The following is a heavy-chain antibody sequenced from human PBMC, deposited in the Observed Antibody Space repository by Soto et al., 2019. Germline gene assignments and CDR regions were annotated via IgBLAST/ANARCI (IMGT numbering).Heavy chain of an antibody. V-gene: IGHV4-31*03. CDR1: GGSISSSGYY. D-gene: IGHD5-12*01. Sequence: QVQLQESRPGLVKPSQTLSLTCTVSGGSISSSGYYWSWIRQHPGKGLEWIGYIYDSGSTYYNPSLKSRVTISVDTSKNQFSLKLSSVIAADTAVYYCAREEGGGYDHRWFDPWGQGTLVTVSS. CDR2: IYDSGST. CDR3: AREEGGGYDHRWFDP. J-gene: IGHJ5*02.